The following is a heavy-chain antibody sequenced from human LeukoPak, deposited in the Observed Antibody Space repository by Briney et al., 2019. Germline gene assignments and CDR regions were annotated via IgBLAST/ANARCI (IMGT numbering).Heavy chain of an antibody. D-gene: IGHD4/OR15-4a*01. CDR1: GFPFPSHG. V-gene: IGHV3-23*01. Sequence: GGTLRLSCAGSGFPFPSHGMNWVRQAPGKGLEWVSGISPGGGPTYYADSVKGRFTISRDDSKNTLYLQMKNLRAEDTAVYYCARRAGAYSHPYDYWGQGTLVTVSS. CDR3: ARRAGAYSHPYDY. CDR2: ISPGGGPT. J-gene: IGHJ4*02.